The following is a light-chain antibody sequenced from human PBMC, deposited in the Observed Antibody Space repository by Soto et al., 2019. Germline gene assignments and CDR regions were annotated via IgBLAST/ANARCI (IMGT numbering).Light chain of an antibody. CDR1: QSVSTY. Sequence: EIVLTQSPSTLSLSPGERATLSCRASQSVSTYLAWYQQRPGQAPRLLIYDASYRATDIPPRFSGSGSAKEFTLTISSLKAEDFAVYYCQHHGTSPITFGQGTRLEIK. CDR2: DAS. CDR3: QHHGTSPIT. J-gene: IGKJ5*01. V-gene: IGKV3-11*01.